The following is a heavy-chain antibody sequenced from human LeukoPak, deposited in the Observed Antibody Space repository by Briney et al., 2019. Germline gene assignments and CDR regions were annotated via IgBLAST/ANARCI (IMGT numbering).Heavy chain of an antibody. CDR3: ARDGGLASWSI. J-gene: IGHJ3*02. D-gene: IGHD3-3*01. V-gene: IGHV4-59*12. CDR1: GGSISSYY. Sequence: SETLSLTCTVSGGSISSYYWSWIRQPPGKGLEWIGYIYYSGSTNYNPSLKSRVTMSVDTSKNQFSLKLSSVTAADTAVYYCARDGGLASWSIWGQGTMVTVSS. CDR2: IYYSGST.